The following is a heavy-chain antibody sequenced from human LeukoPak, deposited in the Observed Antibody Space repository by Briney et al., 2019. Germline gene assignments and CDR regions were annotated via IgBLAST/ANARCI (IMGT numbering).Heavy chain of an antibody. V-gene: IGHV3-30*04. D-gene: IGHD4/OR15-4a*01. Sequence: PGRSLRLSCAASGFTFSRYAMHWVRQPPGKGLEWVAVVSNDGYNKHYADSVKGRFTISRDTSDNTLNLQMSSLRAEDTALYYCARDFSGASRIDYWGQGTLVTVSS. CDR1: GFTFSRYA. J-gene: IGHJ4*02. CDR2: VSNDGYNK. CDR3: ARDFSGASRIDY.